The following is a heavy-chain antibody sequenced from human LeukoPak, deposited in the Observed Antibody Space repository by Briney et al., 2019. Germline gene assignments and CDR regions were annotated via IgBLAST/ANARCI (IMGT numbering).Heavy chain of an antibody. D-gene: IGHD3-3*01. CDR2: ISYDGSNK. J-gene: IGHJ6*03. CDR1: GFTFSRFG. CDR3: AKDGYDFWGMVTYYYFNYMDV. V-gene: IGHV3-30*18. Sequence: GGSLRLSCAASGFTFSRFGMHWVRQAPGKGLEWVAVISYDGSNKYYADFLKGRFTISRDNSKNTLSLQMNSLRTEDTAVYYCAKDGYDFWGMVTYYYFNYMDVWGKGTTVTVSS.